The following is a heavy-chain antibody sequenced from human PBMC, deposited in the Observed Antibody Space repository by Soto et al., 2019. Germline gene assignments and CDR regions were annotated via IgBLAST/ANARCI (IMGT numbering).Heavy chain of an antibody. CDR1: GGSIIGSSYY. D-gene: IGHD6-13*01. CDR3: ARQAAGSIYYYYYYGMDV. CDR2: IYYSGST. Sequence: SETVSLTCTFSGGSIIGSSYYWGWIRQPPGKVLEWIGSIYYSGSTYYNPSLKSRVTISVDTSKNQFSLKLSSVTAADTAVYYCARQAAGSIYYYYYYGMDVWGQGTTVTVSS. V-gene: IGHV4-39*01. J-gene: IGHJ6*02.